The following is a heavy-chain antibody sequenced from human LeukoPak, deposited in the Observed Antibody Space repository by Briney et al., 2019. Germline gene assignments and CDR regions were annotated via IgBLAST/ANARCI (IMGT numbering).Heavy chain of an antibody. CDR3: ARAACSSSTCYLRRTWFDP. Sequence: PGGSLRLSCAASGFTLSNYDMNWVRQAPGKGLEWVSSISTSSRYIYYKDSVRGRFTISRDDAKNSLYLEMNSLRAEDTAVYYCARAACSSSTCYLRRTWFDPWGQGTLVTVSS. CDR1: GFTLSNYD. CDR2: ISTSSRYI. J-gene: IGHJ5*02. D-gene: IGHD2-2*01. V-gene: IGHV3-21*01.